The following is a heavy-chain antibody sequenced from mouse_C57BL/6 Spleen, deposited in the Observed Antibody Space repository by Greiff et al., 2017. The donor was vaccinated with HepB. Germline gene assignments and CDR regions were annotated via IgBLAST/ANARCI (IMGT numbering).Heavy chain of an antibody. V-gene: IGHV3-1*01. D-gene: IGHD1-3*01. CDR2: ISYSGST. J-gene: IGHJ4*01. CDR3: ARLTNYYAMDY. CDR1: GYSITSGYD. Sequence: EVKLLESGPGMVKPSQSLSLTCTVTGYSITSGYDWHWIRHFPGNKLEWMGYISYSGSTNYNPSLKSRISITHDTSKNHFFLKLNSVTTEDTATYYCARLTNYYAMDYWGQGTSVTVSS.